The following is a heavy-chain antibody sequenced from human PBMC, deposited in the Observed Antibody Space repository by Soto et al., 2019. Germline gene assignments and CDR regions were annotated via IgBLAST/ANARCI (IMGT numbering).Heavy chain of an antibody. CDR1: GGTFSSYT. Sequence: GASVKVSCKASGGTFSSYTISWVRQAPGQGLEWMGGIIPIFGTANYAQKFQGRVTITADESTSTAYMELSSLRSEDTAVYYCARDPLTTVTTSVLYYYYGMDVWGQGTTVTVSS. J-gene: IGHJ6*02. CDR2: IIPIFGTA. CDR3: ARDPLTTVTTSVLYYYYGMDV. V-gene: IGHV1-69*13. D-gene: IGHD4-17*01.